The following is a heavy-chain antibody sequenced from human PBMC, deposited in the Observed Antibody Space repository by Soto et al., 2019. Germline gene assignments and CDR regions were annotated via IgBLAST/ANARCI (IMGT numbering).Heavy chain of an antibody. CDR1: GYTFTSYD. V-gene: IGHV1-8*02. J-gene: IGHJ6*02. D-gene: IGHD3-3*01. CDR2: MNPNSGNT. Sequence: ASVKVSCKASGYTFTSYDINWVRQATGQGLEWMGWMNPNSGNTGYAQKFQGRVTMTRNTSISTAYMELSSLRSEDTAVYYCARFGYHVLRFLEWLSPYGMDVWGQGTTVTVYS. CDR3: ARFGYHVLRFLEWLSPYGMDV.